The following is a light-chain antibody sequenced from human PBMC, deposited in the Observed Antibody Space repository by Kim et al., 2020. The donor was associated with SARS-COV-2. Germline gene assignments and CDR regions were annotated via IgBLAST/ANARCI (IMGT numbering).Light chain of an antibody. Sequence: PGERAILSCRASQSVRNNDVVWYQQKPGQALRLLIYRAFSRATGIPDRFSGSGSGTDFTLTISRLEPEDFAVYYCQQYGSASGTFGQGTKVDIK. CDR2: RAF. CDR1: QSVRNND. J-gene: IGKJ1*01. CDR3: QQYGSASGT. V-gene: IGKV3-20*01.